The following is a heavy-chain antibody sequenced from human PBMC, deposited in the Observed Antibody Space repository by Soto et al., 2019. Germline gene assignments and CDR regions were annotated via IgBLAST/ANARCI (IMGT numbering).Heavy chain of an antibody. D-gene: IGHD6-13*01. Sequence: PSETLSLTCTVSGGSISRGDYYWSWIRQPPGKGLEWIGYICYSGSTYYNPSLKSPVTISVDTSKTQFSLKLSSVTAADTAGYYCGREVAAPVLAWYYWGQGTRGNVSS. J-gene: IGHJ4*02. CDR2: ICYSGST. CDR3: GREVAAPVLAWYY. V-gene: IGHV4-30-4*01. CDR1: GGSISRGDYY.